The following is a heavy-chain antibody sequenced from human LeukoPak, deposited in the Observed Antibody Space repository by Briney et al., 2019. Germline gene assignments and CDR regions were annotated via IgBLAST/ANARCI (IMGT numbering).Heavy chain of an antibody. CDR1: GDSVSSNSFA. V-gene: IGHV6-1*01. CDR2: TYYRSKWYN. D-gene: IGHD3-16*01. CDR3: AREGGGKGAFDI. Sequence: SQTLSLTCAISGDSVSSNSFAWNWIRQSPSRGLEWLGRTYYRSKWYNDYAVSVKSRITVNPDTSKNHFSLQLNSVTPEDTAVYYCAREGGGKGAFDIWGQGTMVNVSS. J-gene: IGHJ3*02.